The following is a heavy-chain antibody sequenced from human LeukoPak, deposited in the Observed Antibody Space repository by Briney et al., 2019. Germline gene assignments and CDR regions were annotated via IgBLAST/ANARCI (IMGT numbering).Heavy chain of an antibody. V-gene: IGHV3-21*01. CDR1: GFTFSSYS. D-gene: IGHD5-18*01. CDR2: ISSSSSYI. CDR3: ARVSNSYGRFDY. J-gene: IGHJ4*02. Sequence: GXALRLSCAASGFTFSSYSMNWVRQAPGKGLEWVSSISSSSSYIYYADSVKGRFTISRDNAENSLYLQMNSLRAEDTAVYYCARVSNSYGRFDYWGQGTLVTVSS.